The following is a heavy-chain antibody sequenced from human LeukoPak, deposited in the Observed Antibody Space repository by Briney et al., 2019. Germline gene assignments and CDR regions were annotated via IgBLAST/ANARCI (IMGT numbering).Heavy chain of an antibody. CDR2: MNEDGSEK. J-gene: IGHJ6*02. D-gene: IGHD3-16*01. CDR3: ATYSHWVAGDV. Sequence: GGSLRLSCAASGFTFSKSWMSWVRQAPGKGLEWVANMNEDGSEKDYVDSVKGRFTISRDNARKSLYLQMSSLRAEDTSVYYCATYSHWVAGDVWGQGTTVTVSS. CDR1: GFTFSKSW. V-gene: IGHV3-7*01.